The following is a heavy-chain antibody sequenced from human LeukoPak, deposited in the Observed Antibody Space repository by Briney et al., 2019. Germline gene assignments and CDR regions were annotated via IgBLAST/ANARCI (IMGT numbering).Heavy chain of an antibody. CDR3: ARVGGYCSSISNCYGDY. CDR1: GFTFSMYS. Sequence: PGGSLRLSCAASGFTFSMYSMSWVRQAPGKGLEWVSCISSGGTNIYYADSVRGRFTISRDNAKNSLYLQMNSLRAEDTAVYYCARVGGYCSSISNCYGDYWGQGTLVTVSS. V-gene: IGHV3-21*01. J-gene: IGHJ4*02. D-gene: IGHD2-2*03. CDR2: ISSGGTNI.